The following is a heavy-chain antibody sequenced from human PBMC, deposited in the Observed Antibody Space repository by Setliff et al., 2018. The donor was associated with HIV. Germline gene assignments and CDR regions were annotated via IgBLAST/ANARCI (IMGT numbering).Heavy chain of an antibody. CDR1: GGSLSFSY. CDR3: GREGEGELPGY. CDR2: MFYSGST. J-gene: IGHJ4*02. Sequence: SETLSLTCTVSGGSLSFSYWSWIRQPPGKGLEWIGTMFYSGSTNHSPSLKSRVTIPVDKAKNQFSLKLSSVTAADTAVYYCGREGEGELPGYWGQGTLVTVSS. V-gene: IGHV4-59*12. D-gene: IGHD1-7*01.